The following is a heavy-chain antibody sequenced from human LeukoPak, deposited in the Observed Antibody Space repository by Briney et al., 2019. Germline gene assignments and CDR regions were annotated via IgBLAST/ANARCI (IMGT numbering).Heavy chain of an antibody. D-gene: IGHD1-26*01. V-gene: IGHV4-39*01. Sequence: PTETLSLTCPVSGDSISSGNYYWGWLRQPPGKGLEWIGSIYYSGSTYYNPSLKRRVTISVDTSKNQFSLKLSSVTAADTAVYYCARRVSYRNCFDPWGQGTLVTVSS. J-gene: IGHJ5*02. CDR2: IYYSGST. CDR3: ARRVSYRNCFDP. CDR1: GDSISSGNYY.